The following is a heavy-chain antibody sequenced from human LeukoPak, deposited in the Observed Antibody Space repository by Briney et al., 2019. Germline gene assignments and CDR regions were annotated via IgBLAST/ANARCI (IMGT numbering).Heavy chain of an antibody. V-gene: IGHV4-39*01. Sequence: PSETLSLTCTVSGGSVSSYEYYWGWLRQPPGKGLEWIGNTYYSGSTYYNPSLKSRLTMSVDTSKNQFSLKMSSVTAADTAVYYCARLSKGRYFDYTFDHWGQGALVTVSS. D-gene: IGHD3-9*01. CDR1: GGSVSSYEYY. J-gene: IGHJ4*02. CDR3: ARLSKGRYFDYTFDH. CDR2: TYYSGST.